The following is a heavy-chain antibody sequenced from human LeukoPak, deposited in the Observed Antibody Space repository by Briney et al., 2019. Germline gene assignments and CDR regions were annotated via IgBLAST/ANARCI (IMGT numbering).Heavy chain of an antibody. J-gene: IGHJ4*02. V-gene: IGHV3-74*01. CDR2: INSDGSTT. Sequence: GGSLRLSCAASGFTLISYWMHWVRQAPGKGLAWVSRINSDGSTTSYVASVKGRFTISRDTATNTLYLQLNSLRAEDTAVYYCARGHHYYDSSAYYYWGQGTLVTVSS. D-gene: IGHD3-22*01. CDR3: ARGHHYYDSSAYYY. CDR1: GFTLISYW.